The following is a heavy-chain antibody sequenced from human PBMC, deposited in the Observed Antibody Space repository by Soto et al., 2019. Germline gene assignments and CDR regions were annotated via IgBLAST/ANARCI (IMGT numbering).Heavy chain of an antibody. D-gene: IGHD3-22*01. CDR2: IYPGDSDT. J-gene: IGHJ3*02. V-gene: IGHV5-51*01. CDR3: ARHPRAPRLYDSSGYLNDAFDI. Sequence: GESLKISCKGSGYSFTSYWIGWVRQMPGKGLEWMGIIYPGDSDTRYSPSFQGQVTISADKSISTAYLQWSSLKASDTAMYYCARHPRAPRLYDSSGYLNDAFDIWGQGTMVTVSS. CDR1: GYSFTSYW.